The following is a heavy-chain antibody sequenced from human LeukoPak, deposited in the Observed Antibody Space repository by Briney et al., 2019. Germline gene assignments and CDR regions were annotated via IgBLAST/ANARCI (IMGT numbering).Heavy chain of an antibody. J-gene: IGHJ4*02. CDR3: ARVFSSGSYDY. CDR1: GYTFTSYD. D-gene: IGHD1-26*01. Sequence: GASVKVSCKASGYTFTSYDINWVRQAPGQGLEWMGWMNPNSGNTGYARKFQGRVTITRNTSISTAYMELSSLRSEDTAVYYCARVFSSGSYDYWGQGTLVTVSS. V-gene: IGHV1-8*03. CDR2: MNPNSGNT.